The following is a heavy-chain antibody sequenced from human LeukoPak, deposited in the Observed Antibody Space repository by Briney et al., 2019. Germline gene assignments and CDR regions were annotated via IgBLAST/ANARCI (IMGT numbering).Heavy chain of an antibody. D-gene: IGHD2-2*01. V-gene: IGHV3-9*01. J-gene: IGHJ4*02. CDR3: AKDISPTGYCSSTSCKEAGRLTFDY. CDR1: GFTFDDYA. CDR2: ISWNSGSI. Sequence: GGSLRLSCAASGFTFDDYAMHWVRQAPGKGLEWVSGISWNSGSIGYADSVKGRFTISRDNAKNSLYLQMNSLRAEDPDLYYCAKDISPTGYCSSTSCKEAGRLTFDYWGQGTLVTVSS.